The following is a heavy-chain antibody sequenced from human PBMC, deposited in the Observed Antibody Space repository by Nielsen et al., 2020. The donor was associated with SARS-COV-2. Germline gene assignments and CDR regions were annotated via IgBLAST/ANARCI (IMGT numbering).Heavy chain of an antibody. CDR3: ASGYCSGGSCYFNY. CDR2: IHEDGSS. V-gene: IGHV3-23*03. J-gene: IGHJ4*02. D-gene: IGHD2-15*01. CDR1: GFTFSSYA. Sequence: GESLKISCAASGFTFSSYAMSWVRQAPGKGLAWVSVIHEDGSSYYADSVEGRFTISRDNAKNSLYLQMNSLRAEDTALYHCASGYCSGGSCYFNYWGQGTLVTVSS.